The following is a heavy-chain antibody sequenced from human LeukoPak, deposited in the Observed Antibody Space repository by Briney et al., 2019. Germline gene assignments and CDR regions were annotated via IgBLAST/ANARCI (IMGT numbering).Heavy chain of an antibody. CDR1: GASISSSSYY. CDR2: IYSGGIT. Sequence: ASEPLSLTCTVSGASISSSSYYWGWIRQPPGKRLEWVSVIYSGGITYYADSVKGRFTISSDNSKNTLYLQMNSPRAEDTAVYYCARDNIRGREAFEYWGQGTLVTVSS. CDR3: ARDNIRGREAFEY. V-gene: IGHV3-53*01. D-gene: IGHD5-24*01. J-gene: IGHJ4*02.